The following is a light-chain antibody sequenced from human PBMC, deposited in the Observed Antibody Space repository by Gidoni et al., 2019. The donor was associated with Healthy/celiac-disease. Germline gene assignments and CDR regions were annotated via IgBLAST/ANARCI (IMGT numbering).Light chain of an antibody. J-gene: IGKJ1*01. V-gene: IGKV4-1*01. CDR1: QCVLYSSNNKNY. CDR2: WAS. CDR3: HQYYSTPPT. Sequence: DLVMTQSPDSLAVSLGERATINCKSSQCVLYSSNNKNYLAWYQQKPGQPPKLLIYWASTRESGGADRFSGSGSGTDVTLTISSMQAEDVAVYYCHQYYSTPPTFGQGTKVEIK.